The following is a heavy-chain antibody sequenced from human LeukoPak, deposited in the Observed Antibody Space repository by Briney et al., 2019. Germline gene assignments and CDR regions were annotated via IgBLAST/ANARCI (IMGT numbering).Heavy chain of an antibody. D-gene: IGHD3-22*01. Sequence: GGSLRLSCAASGFTFSSYGMHRVRQAPGKGLEWVAFIRYDGSNKYYADSVKGRFTISRDNSKNTLYLQMNSLRAEDTAVYYCAKAGYYYDSSGGGAFDIWGQGTMVTVSS. J-gene: IGHJ3*02. V-gene: IGHV3-30*02. CDR2: IRYDGSNK. CDR1: GFTFSSYG. CDR3: AKAGYYYDSSGGGAFDI.